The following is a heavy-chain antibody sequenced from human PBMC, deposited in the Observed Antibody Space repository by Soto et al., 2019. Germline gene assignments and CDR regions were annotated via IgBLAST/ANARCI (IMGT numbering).Heavy chain of an antibody. D-gene: IGHD5-12*01. J-gene: IGHJ5*02. CDR3: ARTPESGRNWFDP. CDR1: GGSISSYY. V-gene: IGHV4-59*12. CDR2: IYYSGST. Sequence: SETLSLTCTVSGGSISSYYWSWIRQPPGKGLEWIGYIYYSGSTNYNPSLKSRVIISVDTSKNQFSLKLSSVSAADTAVYYCARTPESGRNWFDPWGQGTLVTVSS.